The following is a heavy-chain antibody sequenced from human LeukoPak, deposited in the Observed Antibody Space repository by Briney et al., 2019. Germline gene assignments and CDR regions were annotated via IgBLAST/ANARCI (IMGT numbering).Heavy chain of an antibody. J-gene: IGHJ6*02. CDR1: GFTFGSYG. D-gene: IGHD5-24*01. V-gene: IGHV3-33*01. CDR2: IRYDGSDR. CDR3: ARERRRWLQLEIYGMDV. Sequence: GGSLRLSCAASGFTFGSYGIYWVRQAPGKGLEWVAGIRYDGSDRSYADPVKGRFTISRDNSKNTVDLQMNSLRAEDTAVYYCARERRRWLQLEIYGMDVWGQGTTVTVSS.